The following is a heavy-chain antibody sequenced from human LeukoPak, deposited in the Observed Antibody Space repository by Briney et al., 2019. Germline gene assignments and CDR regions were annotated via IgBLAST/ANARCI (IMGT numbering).Heavy chain of an antibody. CDR3: AKWSGGYSQYYFDY. CDR1: GFTISSYG. Sequence: GGSLRLSCAASGFTISSYGMHWVRQPPGKGLEWVAVTSYDGSHIYYADSVKGRFTISRDNSKSTLYLQMNSLRAEDTAVYYCAKWSGGYSQYYFDYWGQGTLVTVSS. V-gene: IGHV3-30*18. D-gene: IGHD3-22*01. CDR2: TSYDGSHI. J-gene: IGHJ4*02.